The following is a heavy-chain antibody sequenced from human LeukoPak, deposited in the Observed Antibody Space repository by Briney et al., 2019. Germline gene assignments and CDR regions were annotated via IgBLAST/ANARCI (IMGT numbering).Heavy chain of an antibody. D-gene: IGHD1-14*01. J-gene: IGHJ5*02. V-gene: IGHV3-7*01. Sequence: GGSLRLSCVASGLTFSNSWMTWVRQAPGKGLEWVANIKKDGSGTFYVDSVRGRFTVSRDNDKNSLYLEMNSLRDEDTAVYYCLQYNSENTWGQGTLVTVSS. CDR3: LQYNSENT. CDR2: IKKDGSGT. CDR1: GLTFSNSW.